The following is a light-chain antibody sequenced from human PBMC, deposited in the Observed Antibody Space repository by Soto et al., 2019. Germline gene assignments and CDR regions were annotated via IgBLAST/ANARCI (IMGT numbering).Light chain of an antibody. Sequence: DIQMTQSPSSLSASVGDRVTITCRASQSISSYLNWYQQKPGKAPKLLIYAASSLQSGVPSRFSGSGSGTDFTLTISSLQPEDFAPYYCQQRYSTPRTFGQGTKVEIK. CDR3: QQRYSTPRT. CDR2: AAS. CDR1: QSISSY. J-gene: IGKJ1*01. V-gene: IGKV1-39*01.